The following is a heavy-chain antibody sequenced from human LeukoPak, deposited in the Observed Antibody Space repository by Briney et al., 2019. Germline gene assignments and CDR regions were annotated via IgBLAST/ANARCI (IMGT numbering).Heavy chain of an antibody. CDR1: GFTVSDNY. J-gene: IGHJ3*02. Sequence: PGGSLRLSCAASGFTVSDNYMTWVRQAPVKGLEWVSVIYAGGSTYYADSVKGRFTISRDNAKNSLYLQMNSLRAEDTALYHCARVRGVSPDAFDIWGQGTMVTVSS. CDR2: IYAGGST. D-gene: IGHD3-10*01. V-gene: IGHV3-53*01. CDR3: ARVRGVSPDAFDI.